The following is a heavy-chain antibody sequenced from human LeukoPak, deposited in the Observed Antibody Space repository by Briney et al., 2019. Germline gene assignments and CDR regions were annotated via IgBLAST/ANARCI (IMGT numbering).Heavy chain of an antibody. Sequence: PSETLSLTCTVSGGSISSYYWSWIRQPPGKGLEWIGYIYYSGSTNYNPSLKSRVTISVDTSKNQFSLKLSSVTAADTAVYYCARLTRGYSYRVRAFDIWGQGTMVTVPS. V-gene: IGHV4-59*08. CDR3: ARLTRGYSYRVRAFDI. D-gene: IGHD5-18*01. J-gene: IGHJ3*02. CDR2: IYYSGST. CDR1: GGSISSYY.